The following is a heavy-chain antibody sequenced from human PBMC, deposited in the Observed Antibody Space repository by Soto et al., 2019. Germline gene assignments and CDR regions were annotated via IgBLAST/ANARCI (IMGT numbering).Heavy chain of an antibody. V-gene: IGHV5-10-1*01. CDR3: ASPGSGYEYYYYYGMDV. J-gene: IGHJ6*02. Sequence: ESLKISCKGSGYSFTSYWISWVRQMPGKGLEWMGRIDPSDSYTNYSPSFQGHVTISADKSISTAYLQWSSLKASDTAMYYCASPGSGYEYYYYYGMDVWGQGTTVTVSS. CDR1: GYSFTSYW. D-gene: IGHD3-22*01. CDR2: IDPSDSYT.